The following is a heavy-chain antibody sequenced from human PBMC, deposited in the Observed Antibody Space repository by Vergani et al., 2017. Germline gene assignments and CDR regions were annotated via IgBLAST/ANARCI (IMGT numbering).Heavy chain of an antibody. CDR1: GFSFGDYA. D-gene: IGHD5-18*01. J-gene: IGHJ4*02. Sequence: EVQLVESGGGLVPPGRSLRLSCAASGFSFGDYAMTWVRQAPGKGLEWVAFIRNKAYVGTTEYAATVKGRFTISRDDSKRLAYLQLSGLKTEDTAVYFCSRGRGYSFCYSDYWVQGTLVTVSS. CDR3: SRGRGYSFCYSDY. CDR2: IRNKAYVGTT. V-gene: IGHV3-49*04.